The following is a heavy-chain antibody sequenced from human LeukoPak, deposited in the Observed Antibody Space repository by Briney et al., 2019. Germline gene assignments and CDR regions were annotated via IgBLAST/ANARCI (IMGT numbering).Heavy chain of an antibody. V-gene: IGHV1-69*06. CDR2: IIPIFGTA. CDR3: ASGRTGYCSSTSCFDYYYMDV. J-gene: IGHJ6*03. CDR1: GGTFSSYA. Sequence: SVKVSCKASGGTFSSYAISWVRQAPGQGLEWMGGIIPIFGTANYAQKFQGRVTITADKSTSTAYMELSGLRSEDTAVYYCASGRTGYCSSTSCFDYYYMDVWGKGTTVTVSS. D-gene: IGHD2-2*01.